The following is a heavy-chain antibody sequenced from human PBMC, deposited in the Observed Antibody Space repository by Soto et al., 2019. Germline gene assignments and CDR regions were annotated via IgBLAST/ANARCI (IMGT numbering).Heavy chain of an antibody. CDR3: ARDYYDSSGYLWEY. D-gene: IGHD3-22*01. Sequence: ASVNVSCKTSGYTFSIYAMHWVRQAPGQRLEWMGWINAGNGNTKYSQKFQGRVTITRDTSASTAYMELSSLRSEDTAVYYCARDYYDSSGYLWEYWGQGTLVTVSS. CDR2: INAGNGNT. J-gene: IGHJ4*02. CDR1: GYTFSIYA. V-gene: IGHV1-3*01.